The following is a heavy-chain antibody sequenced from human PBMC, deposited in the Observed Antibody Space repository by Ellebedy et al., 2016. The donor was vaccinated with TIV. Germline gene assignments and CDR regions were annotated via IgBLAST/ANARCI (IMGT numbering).Heavy chain of an antibody. J-gene: IGHJ6*02. Sequence: GESLKISCAASGFTFTNAWMHWVRQAPGKGLEWVGRIKSKADGGATDYATPVKGRFTISRDDSKNTLYLQMNSLKTEDTAVYSCTYYDTFSGMDVWGQGTTVTVSS. CDR2: IKSKADGGAT. CDR1: GFTFTNAW. V-gene: IGHV3-15*07. CDR3: TYYDTFSGMDV. D-gene: IGHD3-22*01.